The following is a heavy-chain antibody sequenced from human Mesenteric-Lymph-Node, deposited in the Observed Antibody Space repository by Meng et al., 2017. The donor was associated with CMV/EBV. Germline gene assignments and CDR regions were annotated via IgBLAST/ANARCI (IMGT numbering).Heavy chain of an antibody. CDR2: INWNGGST. J-gene: IGHJ4*02. CDR1: GFTFDDYG. V-gene: IGHV3-20*04. D-gene: IGHD2-21*01. CDR3: ARDSCGGDCYLDY. Sequence: GESLKTSCAASGFTFDDYGMSWVRQAPGKGLEWVSGINWNGGSTGYADSVKGRFTISRDNAKNSLYLQMNSLRAEDTALYYCARDSCGGDCYLDYWGQGTLVTVSS.